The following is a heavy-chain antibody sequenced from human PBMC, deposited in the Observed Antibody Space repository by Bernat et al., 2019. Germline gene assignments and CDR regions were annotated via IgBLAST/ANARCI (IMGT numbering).Heavy chain of an antibody. J-gene: IGHJ6*03. V-gene: IGHV3-48*04. Sequence: EVQLVESGGGLVQPGGSLRLSCSASGFSFSVYAMNWVRQAPGKGLDWVSYISSSSSYTNYADSVKGRFTISRDNAKNSLYLQMNSLRAEDTAVYYCARGTSTSAPYMDVWGKGTTVTVSS. CDR1: GFSFSVYA. CDR2: ISSSSSYT. CDR3: ARGTSTSAPYMDV.